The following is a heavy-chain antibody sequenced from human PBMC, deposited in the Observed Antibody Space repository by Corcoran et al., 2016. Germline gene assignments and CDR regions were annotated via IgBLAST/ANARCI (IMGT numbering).Heavy chain of an antibody. CDR3: ARVGYYDSGGYFNWFDA. Sequence: QVQLVQSGAEVKKPGSSVKVSCKASGGTFSSYAISWVRQAPGQGLEWMGGIIPIFGTANYAQKFQGRVTITADASTGPAYMELSSLRSEDTAVYDCARVGYYDSGGYFNWFDAWGQGTLVTVSS. V-gene: IGHV1-69*01. CDR2: IIPIFGTA. CDR1: GGTFSSYA. D-gene: IGHD3-22*01. J-gene: IGHJ5*02.